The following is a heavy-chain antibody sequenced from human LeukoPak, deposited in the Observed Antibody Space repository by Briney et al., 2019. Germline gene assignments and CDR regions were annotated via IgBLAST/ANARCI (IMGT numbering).Heavy chain of an antibody. CDR3: ARQDPIDYYYGMDV. V-gene: IGHV3-7*01. CDR2: IKQDGSEK. J-gene: IGHJ6*02. CDR1: GFTFSSYW. Sequence: GGSLRLSCAASGFTFSSYWMNWVRQAPGKGLEWVANIKQDGSEKYYVDSVKGRFTISRDNAKNSLYLQMNSLRAEDTAVYYCARQDPIDYYYGMDVWGQGTTVTVSS.